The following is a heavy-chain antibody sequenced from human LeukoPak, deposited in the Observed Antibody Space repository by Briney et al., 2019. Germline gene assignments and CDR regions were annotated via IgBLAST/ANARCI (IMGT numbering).Heavy chain of an antibody. CDR3: ARAYYYDSRGYYYFDH. J-gene: IGHJ4*02. V-gene: IGHV3-21*01. CDR2: ISSSSSYI. Sequence: PGGSLRLSCAASGFTFSSYSMNWVRQAPGKGLEWVSSISSSSSYIYYADSVKGRFTISRDNAKNSLYLQMNSLRAEDTAVYYCARAYYYDSRGYYYFDHWGQGTLVNVSS. D-gene: IGHD3-22*01. CDR1: GFTFSSYS.